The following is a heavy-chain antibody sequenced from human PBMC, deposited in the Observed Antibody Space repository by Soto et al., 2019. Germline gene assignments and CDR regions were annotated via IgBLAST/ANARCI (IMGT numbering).Heavy chain of an antibody. V-gene: IGHV1-69*04. CDR2: IIPILGIA. Sequence: SVKVSCKASGGTFSSYTISWVRQAPGQGLEWMGRIIPILGIANYAQKFQGRVTITADKSTSTAYMELSSLRSEDTAVYYCARDDIEMATIPGEYWGQGTLVTVSS. J-gene: IGHJ4*02. CDR3: ARDDIEMATIPGEY. D-gene: IGHD2-15*01. CDR1: GGTFSSYT.